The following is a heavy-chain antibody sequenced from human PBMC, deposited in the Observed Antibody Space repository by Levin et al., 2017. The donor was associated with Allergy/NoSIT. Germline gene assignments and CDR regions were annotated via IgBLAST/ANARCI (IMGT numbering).Heavy chain of an antibody. J-gene: IGHJ4*02. Sequence: GGSLRLSCAASGFTFSSYSMNWVRQAPGKGLEWVSSISSSGSYKHYVDSVKGRFTISRDNAKNSLFLQMNSLRADDTALYYCASGLILRDDVVVVPAAVWGQGTLVTVSS. D-gene: IGHD2-2*01. CDR2: ISSSGSYK. CDR1: GFTFSSYS. CDR3: ASGLILRDDVVVVPAAV. V-gene: IGHV3-21*01.